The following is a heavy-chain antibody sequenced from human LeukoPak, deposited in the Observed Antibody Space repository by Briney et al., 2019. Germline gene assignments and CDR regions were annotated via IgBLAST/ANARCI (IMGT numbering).Heavy chain of an antibody. Sequence: SGTLSLTCAVSGGSISSSNWWSWVRQPPGKGLEWIGEIYHSGSTNYNPSLKSRVTISVDKSKNQFSLKLSSVTAADTAVYYCARDALYYGSGTGQDDAFDIWGQGTMVTVSS. CDR2: IYHSGST. D-gene: IGHD3-10*01. CDR3: ARDALYYGSGTGQDDAFDI. CDR1: GGSISSSNW. V-gene: IGHV4-4*02. J-gene: IGHJ3*02.